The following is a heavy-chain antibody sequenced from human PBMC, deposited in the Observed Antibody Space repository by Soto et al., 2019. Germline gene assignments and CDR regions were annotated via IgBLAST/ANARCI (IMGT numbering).Heavy chain of an antibody. J-gene: IGHJ5*02. CDR1: GYTFTSYG. D-gene: IGHD4-4*01. CDR2: ISAYNGNT. Sequence: ASVKVSCAASGYTFTSYGISWVRQAPGQGLEWMGWISAYNGNTNYAQKLQGRVTMTTDTSTSTAYMELRSLRSDDTAVYYCARVETVTTYFDPWGQGTLVTSPQ. V-gene: IGHV1-18*01. CDR3: ARVETVTTYFDP.